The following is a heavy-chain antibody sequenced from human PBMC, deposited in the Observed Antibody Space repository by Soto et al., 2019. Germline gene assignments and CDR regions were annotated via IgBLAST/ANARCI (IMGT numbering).Heavy chain of an antibody. J-gene: IGHJ6*02. V-gene: IGHV1-3*01. CDR2: INAGNGNT. CDR3: ARDGPQARIMRYYGMDV. D-gene: IGHD3-16*01. Sequence: ASVKVSCKASGYTFTSYAIHWVRQAPGQRLEWMGWINAGNGNTKYSQKFQGRVTITRDTSASTAYMELSSLRSEDTAVYYCARDGPQARIMRYYGMDVWGQGTTVTVSS. CDR1: GYTFTSYA.